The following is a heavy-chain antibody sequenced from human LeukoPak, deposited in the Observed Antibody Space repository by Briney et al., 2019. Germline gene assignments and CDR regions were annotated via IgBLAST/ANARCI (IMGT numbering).Heavy chain of an antibody. D-gene: IGHD3-16*01. J-gene: IGHJ4*02. CDR3: ARGLSAMGYFDY. Sequence: GGSLRLSCATSGFTFSSYAMQWVRQAPAKGVEWVAVISYDGSNKYYTDSVKGRVTISRDNSKNTLYLQMNSLRAEDTAVYYCARGLSAMGYFDYWGQGTLVTVSS. CDR2: ISYDGSNK. V-gene: IGHV3-30*04. CDR1: GFTFSSYA.